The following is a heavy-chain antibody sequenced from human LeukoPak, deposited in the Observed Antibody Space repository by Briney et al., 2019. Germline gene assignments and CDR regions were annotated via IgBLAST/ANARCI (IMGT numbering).Heavy chain of an antibody. J-gene: IGHJ4*02. D-gene: IGHD5-18*01. CDR2: IYPGDSDT. V-gene: IGHV5-51*01. CDR3: ARYPLSIDTGVDPDYYFDY. CDR1: GYSFTSYW. Sequence: GESLKISCKGSGYSFTSYWIGWVRQMPGKGLEWMGIIYPGDSDTRYSPSFQGQVTISADKSINTAYLQWSALKASDTALYYCARYPLSIDTGVDPDYYFDYWGQGTLVTVSS.